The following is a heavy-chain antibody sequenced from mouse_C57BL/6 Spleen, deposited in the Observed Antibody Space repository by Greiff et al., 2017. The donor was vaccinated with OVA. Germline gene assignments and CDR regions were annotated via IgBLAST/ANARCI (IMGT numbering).Heavy chain of an antibody. J-gene: IGHJ3*01. CDR2: ISDGGSYT. V-gene: IGHV5-4*01. CDR1: GFTFSSYA. Sequence: EVHLVESGGGLVKPGGSLKLSCAASGFTFSSYAMSWVRQTPEKRLEWVATISDGGSYTYYPDNVKGRFTISRDNAKNNLYLQMSHLKSEDTAMYYCARDRTGTFFFAYWGQGTLVTVSA. CDR3: ARDRTGTFFFAY. D-gene: IGHD4-1*01.